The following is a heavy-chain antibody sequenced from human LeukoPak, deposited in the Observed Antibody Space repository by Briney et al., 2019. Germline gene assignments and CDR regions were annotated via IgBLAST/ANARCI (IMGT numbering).Heavy chain of an antibody. J-gene: IGHJ4*02. CDR2: IYPGDSDT. V-gene: IGHV5-51*01. Sequence: GESLKISCKGSGYSFTSFWIGWVRQMPGKGLEWMGIIYPGDSDTRYSPSFQGQVTISADKSISTAYLQWSSLKASDTAMYHCARPYCSSTSCTKSSGYWGQGTLVTVSS. CDR1: GYSFTSFW. CDR3: ARPYCSSTSCTKSSGY. D-gene: IGHD2-2*01.